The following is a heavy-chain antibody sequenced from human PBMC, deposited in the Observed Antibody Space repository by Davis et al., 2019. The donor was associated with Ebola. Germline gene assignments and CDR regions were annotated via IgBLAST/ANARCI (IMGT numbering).Heavy chain of an antibody. Sequence: GESPKIPCAAPGFTFSSYGMHWVRQAPGKGPEWVAVIPYDGSNKYYADSLKGRFTISRDNSKHTLYLQMNSLRAEDTAVYYCAKGERVYCSGGSCYSRGYNWFDPWGQGTLVTVSS. CDR2: IPYDGSNK. V-gene: IGHV3-30*18. CDR3: AKGERVYCSGGSCYSRGYNWFDP. D-gene: IGHD2-15*01. J-gene: IGHJ5*02. CDR1: GFTFSSYG.